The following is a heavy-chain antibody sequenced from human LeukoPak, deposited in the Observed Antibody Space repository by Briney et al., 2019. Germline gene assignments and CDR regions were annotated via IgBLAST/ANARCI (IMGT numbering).Heavy chain of an antibody. J-gene: IGHJ4*02. CDR3: AKSLLWFGELPIY. Sequence: GGSLRLACAASGFTFSSYAMSWVRQAPGKGLEWVSAISGSGGSTYYADSVKGRFTISRDNSKNTLYLQMNSLRAEDTAVYYCAKSLLWFGELPIYWGQGTLVTVSS. CDR2: ISGSGGST. CDR1: GFTFSSYA. V-gene: IGHV3-23*01. D-gene: IGHD3-10*01.